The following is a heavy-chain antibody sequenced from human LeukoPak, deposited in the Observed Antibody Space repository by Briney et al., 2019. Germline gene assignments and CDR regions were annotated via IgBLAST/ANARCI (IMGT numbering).Heavy chain of an antibody. Sequence: GGSLRLSCAASGFTFSSYSMNWVRQAPGKGLEWVSYISSSSSTIYYADSVKGRFTISRDNAKNSLYLQMNSLRAEDTAVYYCARGFGAARPGRRYYYYMDVWGKGTTVTVSS. CDR1: GFTFSSYS. J-gene: IGHJ6*03. CDR3: ARGFGAARPGRRYYYYMDV. CDR2: ISSSSSTI. V-gene: IGHV3-48*04. D-gene: IGHD6-6*01.